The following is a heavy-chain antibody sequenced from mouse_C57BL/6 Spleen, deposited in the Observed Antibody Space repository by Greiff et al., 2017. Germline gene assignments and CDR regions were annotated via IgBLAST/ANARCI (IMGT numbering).Heavy chain of an antibody. D-gene: IGHD2-4*01. Sequence: VQLQQPGAELVKPGASVKLSCKASGYTFTSYWMHWVKPRPGRGLEWIGRIDPNSGGTKYNEKFKSKATLTVDKPSSTAYMQLSSLTSEDSAGYYCARDYYDYEGVYYAMDYWGQGTSVTVSS. CDR1: GYTFTSYW. J-gene: IGHJ4*01. CDR3: ARDYYDYEGVYYAMDY. CDR2: IDPNSGGT. V-gene: IGHV1-72*01.